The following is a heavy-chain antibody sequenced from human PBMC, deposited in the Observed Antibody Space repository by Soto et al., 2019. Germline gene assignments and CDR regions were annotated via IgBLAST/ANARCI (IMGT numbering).Heavy chain of an antibody. Sequence: QERLVQSGAEVRKPGSSVQVSCKVTGGTSTSYAINWVRQAPGQGLEWMGGIGPMFGTSKYAQKFQGRVTITADTSTIIAYMELRSRRTEDTAVYYCNTGSDYGFWSGYLWGQGTLVSVSS. CDR1: GGTSTSYA. CDR2: IGPMFGTS. D-gene: IGHD3-3*01. CDR3: NTGSDYGFWSGYL. V-gene: IGHV1-69*06. J-gene: IGHJ4*02.